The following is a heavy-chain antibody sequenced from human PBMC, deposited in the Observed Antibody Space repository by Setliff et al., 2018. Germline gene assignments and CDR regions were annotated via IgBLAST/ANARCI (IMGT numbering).Heavy chain of an antibody. V-gene: IGHV4-38-2*02. D-gene: IGHD3-10*01. CDR1: GYSISSGFS. Sequence: SETLSLTCAVSGYSISSGFSWVWIRQSPGKGLEWIGRILFSGDTYYNPSLNSRVTISADTSKNQFSLNLSSVTAADTAVYYCARDNRARHYMDVWGKGTTGTVS. CDR2: ILFSGDT. CDR3: ARDNRARHYMDV. J-gene: IGHJ6*03.